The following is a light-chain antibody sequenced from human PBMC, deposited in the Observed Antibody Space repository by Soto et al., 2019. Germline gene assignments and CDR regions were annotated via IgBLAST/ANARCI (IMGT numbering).Light chain of an antibody. Sequence: QSALTQPASVSGSPGQSITISCTGTSSDVGGYNYVSWYQQQPGKAPKLMIYEVSNRPSGVSNRFSGSKSGNTASLTISGFQAEDEADYYCSSYTSSSTPYVFGTGTKLTVL. CDR3: SSYTSSSTPYV. CDR1: SSDVGGYNY. CDR2: EVS. V-gene: IGLV2-14*01. J-gene: IGLJ1*01.